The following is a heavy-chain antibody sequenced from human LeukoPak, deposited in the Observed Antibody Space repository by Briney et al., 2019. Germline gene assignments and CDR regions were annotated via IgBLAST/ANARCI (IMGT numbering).Heavy chain of an antibody. D-gene: IGHD2-2*01. Sequence: HPGGSLRLSCAASGPSFSIYAMGWVRQAPGKGLGWVSVISASGGSTYYADSVKGRFTISRDSSKNTLYLQMNSLRVEDTAVYYCAKGGLGFISTSYFDYWGQGTLVTVSS. CDR3: AKGGLGFISTSYFDY. CDR1: GPSFSIYA. V-gene: IGHV3-23*01. J-gene: IGHJ4*02. CDR2: ISASGGST.